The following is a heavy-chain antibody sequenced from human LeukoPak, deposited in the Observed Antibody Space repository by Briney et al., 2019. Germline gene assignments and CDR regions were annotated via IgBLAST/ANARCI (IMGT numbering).Heavy chain of an antibody. CDR3: ARSPLGFWSGHFDY. CDR2: RNPNSGNR. Sequence: ASVKVSCKGSGYTFTSYDINWVRQATGQGKEWMGWRNPNSGNRGYAQKFQGRVTITADESTSTAYMELSSLRSEDTAVYYCARSPLGFWSGHFDYWGQGTLVTVSS. J-gene: IGHJ4*02. V-gene: IGHV1-8*03. CDR1: GYTFTSYD. D-gene: IGHD3-3*01.